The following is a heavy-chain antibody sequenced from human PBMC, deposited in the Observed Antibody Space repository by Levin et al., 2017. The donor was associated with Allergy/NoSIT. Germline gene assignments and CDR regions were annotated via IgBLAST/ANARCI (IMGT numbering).Heavy chain of an antibody. J-gene: IGHJ4*02. CDR3: ARDRAAAGTLLDY. Sequence: LSLTCAASGFTFRSYAMHWVRQAPGKGLEWVAVISYDGSNKYYADSVKGRFTISRDNSKNTLYLQMNSLRAEDTAVYYCARDRAAAGTLLDYWGQGTLVTVSS. D-gene: IGHD6-13*01. V-gene: IGHV3-30-3*01. CDR2: ISYDGSNK. CDR1: GFTFRSYA.